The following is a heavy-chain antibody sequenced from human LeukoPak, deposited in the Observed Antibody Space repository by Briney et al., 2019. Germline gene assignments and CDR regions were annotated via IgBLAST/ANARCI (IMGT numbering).Heavy chain of an antibody. CDR3: AKCPAWYFDL. V-gene: IGHV3-33*06. D-gene: IGHD2-2*01. J-gene: IGHJ2*01. CDR2: IWYDGSKK. Sequence: GGSLRLSCAASRFTFSNHGMHWVRQAPGKGLEWVAVIWYDGSKKYYADSVKGRFTISRDNSKNTLYLQMNSLRAEDTAVYYCAKCPAWYFDLWGRGTLVTVSS. CDR1: RFTFSNHG.